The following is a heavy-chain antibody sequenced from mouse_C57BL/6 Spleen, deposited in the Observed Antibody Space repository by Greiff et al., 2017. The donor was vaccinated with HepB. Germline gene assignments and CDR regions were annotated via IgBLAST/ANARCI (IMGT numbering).Heavy chain of an antibody. CDR1: GYTFTGYW. Sequence: VQRVESGAELMKPGASVKLSCKATGYTFTGYWIEWVKQRPGHGLEWIGEILPGSGSTNYNEKFKGKARFTADTSSNTAYMQHSSLTTEDSAIYYCARSGQLRRNAMDYWGQGTSVTVSS. D-gene: IGHD3-2*02. CDR2: ILPGSGST. V-gene: IGHV1-9*01. J-gene: IGHJ4*01. CDR3: ARSGQLRRNAMDY.